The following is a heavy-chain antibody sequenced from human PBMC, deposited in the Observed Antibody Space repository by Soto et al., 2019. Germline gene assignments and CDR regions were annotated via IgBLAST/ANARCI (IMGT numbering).Heavy chain of an antibody. V-gene: IGHV1-2*02. CDR1: GYNFNGYY. D-gene: IGHD6-19*01. Sequence: QVNLVQSGAEVKKPGASVKVSCKASGYNFNGYYIHWVRQAPGQGLEWMGWMNPNTGGANYAQKFQGKVIMTTDTSISTAYLELRSLISDDSAVYYCAKVISTIGSKQWLAQTKHQALDYWGQGTLVTV. CDR3: AKVISTIGSKQWLAQTKHQALDY. CDR2: MNPNTGGA. J-gene: IGHJ4*02.